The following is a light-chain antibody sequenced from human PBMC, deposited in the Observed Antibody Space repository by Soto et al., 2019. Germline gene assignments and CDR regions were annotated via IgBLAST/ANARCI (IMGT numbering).Light chain of an antibody. CDR2: GND. V-gene: IGLV1-40*01. J-gene: IGLJ1*01. CDR1: SSNIGAGYD. CDR3: QSYDSSLSRFV. Sequence: QSVLTQSPSVSGAPRQRVTISCAGNSSNIGAGYDVHWYKQLPGTAPKVLIYGNDNRPLGVPDRFSGSKSGTSGSLVISGLQAEDEADYYCQSYDSSLSRFVFGSGTKLTVL.